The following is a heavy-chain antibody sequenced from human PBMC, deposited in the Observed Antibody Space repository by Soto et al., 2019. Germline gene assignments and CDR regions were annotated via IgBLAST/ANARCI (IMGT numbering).Heavy chain of an antibody. D-gene: IGHD5-12*01. CDR2: IYSGGST. J-gene: IGHJ4*02. Sequence: EVQVVESGGGLIQPGGCLRLSCEVSGFSVTANYMSWVRQAPGKGLEWVSVIYSGGSTYYIDSVKGRFSITRDISKNTLYLQMNSLRAEDTAVYYCHGYGYWGQATLVTLSS. CDR3: HGYGY. V-gene: IGHV3-53*01. CDR1: GFSVTANY.